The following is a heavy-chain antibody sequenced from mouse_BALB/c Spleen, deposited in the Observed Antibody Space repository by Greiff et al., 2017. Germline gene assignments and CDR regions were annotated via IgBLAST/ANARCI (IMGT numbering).Heavy chain of an antibody. CDR1: GFTFSSYY. V-gene: IGHV5-6-2*01. CDR2: INSNGGST. J-gene: IGHJ2*01. CDR3: ARHTTSPSYYFDY. D-gene: IGHD2-12*01. Sequence: EVKVVESGGGLVKLGGSLKLSCAASGFTFSSYYMSWVRQTPEKRLELVAAINSNGGSTYYPDTVKGRFTISRDNAKNTLYLQMSSLKSEDTALYYCARHTTSPSYYFDYWGQGTTLTVSS.